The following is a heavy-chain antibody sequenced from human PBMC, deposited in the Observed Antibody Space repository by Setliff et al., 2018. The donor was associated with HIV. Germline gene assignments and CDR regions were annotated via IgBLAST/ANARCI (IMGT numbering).Heavy chain of an antibody. Sequence: GGSLRLSCVASGFTFSDYYMNWIRQAPGKGLEWVSYIGDSSGSYTNYADSMKGRFSISRDNAKNSLYLQMNSLRAEDTAVYYCARDRGGSAFDIWGQGTMVTVSS. V-gene: IGHV3-11*06. CDR3: ARDRGGSAFDI. CDR1: GFTFSDYY. CDR2: IGDSSGSYT. J-gene: IGHJ3*02. D-gene: IGHD3-16*01.